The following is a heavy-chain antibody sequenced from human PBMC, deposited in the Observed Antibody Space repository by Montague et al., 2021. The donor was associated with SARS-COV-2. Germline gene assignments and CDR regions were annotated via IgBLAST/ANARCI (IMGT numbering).Heavy chain of an antibody. CDR2: IYFSGST. J-gene: IGHJ3*02. CDR1: GVTISRYG. V-gene: IGHV4-59*08. CDR3: ARHGRFSVIVNTPRGAFDI. Sequence: SQTLSLTCTGSGVTISRYGWGWIWHPPGKGLEWIGCIYFSGSTNYNPSLKSRVTISVDTSKNQFSLKLSSVTAADTAVYYCARHGRFSVIVNTPRGAFDIWGQGTTVTVSS. D-gene: IGHD3-22*01.